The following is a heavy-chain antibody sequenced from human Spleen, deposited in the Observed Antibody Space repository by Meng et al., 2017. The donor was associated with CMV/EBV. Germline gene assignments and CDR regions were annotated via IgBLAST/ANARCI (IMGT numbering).Heavy chain of an antibody. V-gene: IGHV1-2*06. Sequence: SGYTFTGYYMHWVRQAPGQGLEWMGRINPNSGGTNYAQKFQGRVTMTRDTSISTAYMELSRLRSDDTAVYYCARSRMVRGAADAFDIWGQGTMVTVSS. CDR1: GYTFTGYY. CDR3: ARSRMVRGAADAFDI. CDR2: INPNSGGT. J-gene: IGHJ3*02. D-gene: IGHD3-10*01.